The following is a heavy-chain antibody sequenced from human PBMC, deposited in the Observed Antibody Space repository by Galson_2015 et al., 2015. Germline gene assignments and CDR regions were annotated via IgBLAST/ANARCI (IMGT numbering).Heavy chain of an antibody. CDR2: ISGSGGST. D-gene: IGHD3-22*01. J-gene: IGHJ3*02. CDR3: ATRNSLITMIRDAFDI. V-gene: IGHV3-23*01. Sequence: SLRLSCAASGFTFSSYAMSWVRQAPGKGLEWVSAISGSGGSTYYADSVKGRFTISRDNSKNTLYLQMNSLRAEDTAVYYCATRNSLITMIRDAFDIWGQGTMVTVSS. CDR1: GFTFSSYA.